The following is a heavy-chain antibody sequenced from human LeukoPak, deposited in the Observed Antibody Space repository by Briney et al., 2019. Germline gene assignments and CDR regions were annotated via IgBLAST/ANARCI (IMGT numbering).Heavy chain of an antibody. CDR2: ISYDGSNK. CDR3: AKWGYDFWSGYSLFDY. CDR1: GFTFSSYG. V-gene: IGHV3-30*18. Sequence: PGRSLRLSCAASGFTFSSYGMHWVRQAPGKGLEWVAVISYDGSNKYYADSVKGRFTISRDNSKNTLYLQMNSLRAEDTAVYYCAKWGYDFWSGYSLFDYWGQGTLVTVSS. J-gene: IGHJ4*02. D-gene: IGHD3-3*01.